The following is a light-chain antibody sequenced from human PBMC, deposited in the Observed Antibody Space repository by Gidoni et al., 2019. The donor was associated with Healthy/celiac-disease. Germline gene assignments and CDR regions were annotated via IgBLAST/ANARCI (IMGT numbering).Light chain of an antibody. J-gene: IGKJ2*04. Sequence: DIVMTQSPDSLAVSLGERATINCKSSQNVLYSSNNKNYLAWYQQKPGQPPKLLIYWASTRESGVPDRFSGSGSGTDFTLTISSLQAEDVAVYYCQQYYSTPCSFGQXTKLEIK. CDR2: WAS. CDR1: QNVLYSSNNKNY. V-gene: IGKV4-1*01. CDR3: QQYYSTPCS.